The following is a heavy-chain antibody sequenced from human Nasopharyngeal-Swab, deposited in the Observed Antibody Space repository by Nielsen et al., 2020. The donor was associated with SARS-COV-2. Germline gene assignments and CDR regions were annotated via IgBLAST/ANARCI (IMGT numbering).Heavy chain of an antibody. D-gene: IGHD3-9*01. CDR3: ARGFLQTGFGY. CDR1: GDSVSSNNVG. J-gene: IGHJ4*02. Sequence: SQTLSLTCAISGDSVSSNNVGWNWIRQSPSRGLEWLERTYYGSKWYNHYAPSVKSRVTIKPDTSKNQFSLQMDSVTPEDSAVYYCARGFLQTGFGYWGQGTLVTVSS. V-gene: IGHV6-1*01. CDR2: TYYGSKWYN.